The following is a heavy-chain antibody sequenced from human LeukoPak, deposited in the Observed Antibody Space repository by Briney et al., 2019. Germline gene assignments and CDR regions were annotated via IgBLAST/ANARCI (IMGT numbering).Heavy chain of an antibody. CDR3: ARENLSGGSGRRDAFDI. CDR2: IYYSGST. Sequence: PSETLSLTCTVSGGSISSYYWSWIRQPPGKGLEWIGYIYYSGSTNYNPSLKSRVTISVDTSKNQFSLKLSSVSAAYTAVYYCARENLSGGSGRRDAFDIWGQGTMVTVSS. D-gene: IGHD3-10*01. J-gene: IGHJ3*02. CDR1: GGSISSYY. V-gene: IGHV4-59*01.